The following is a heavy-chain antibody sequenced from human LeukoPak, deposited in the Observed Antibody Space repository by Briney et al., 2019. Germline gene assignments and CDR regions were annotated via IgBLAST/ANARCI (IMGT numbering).Heavy chain of an antibody. V-gene: IGHV3-23*01. CDR1: GFTFDDYI. CDR3: AKLAPSSGYSFDY. D-gene: IGHD3-22*01. J-gene: IGHJ4*02. CDR2: ISGSGGST. Sequence: SGGSLRLSCAASGFTFDDYIMHWVRQAPGKGLEWVSAISGSGGSTYYADSVKGRFTISRDNSKNTLYLQMNSLRAEDTAVYYCAKLAPSSGYSFDYWGQGTLVTVSS.